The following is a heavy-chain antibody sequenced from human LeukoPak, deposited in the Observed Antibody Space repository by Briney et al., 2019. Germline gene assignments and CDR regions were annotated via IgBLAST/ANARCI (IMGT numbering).Heavy chain of an antibody. D-gene: IGHD4-23*01. Sequence: GGSLRLSCAASGFTFRSYAMSWVRQAPGKGLAWVSAIGGGGGSAPYADSVEGRFTVSIDNSKNTLYLQMNSLRADDTAVYYCANTCGGNSVRSLDYWGQGPLVTVSA. V-gene: IGHV3-23*01. CDR3: ANTCGGNSVRSLDY. CDR1: GFTFRSYA. CDR2: IGGGGGSA. J-gene: IGHJ4*02.